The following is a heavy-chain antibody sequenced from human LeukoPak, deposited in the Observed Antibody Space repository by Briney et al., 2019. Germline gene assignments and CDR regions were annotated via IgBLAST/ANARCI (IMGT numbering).Heavy chain of an antibody. Sequence: GGSLRLSCTASGFTFGDYAMSWFRQAPGKGLEWVGFIRSKAYGGTTEYAASVKGRFTISRDDSKSIAYLQMNSLKTEDTAVYYCTRACFLEWLLYFDYWGQGTLVTVSS. D-gene: IGHD3-3*01. CDR3: TRACFLEWLLYFDY. CDR1: GFTFGDYA. V-gene: IGHV3-49*03. J-gene: IGHJ4*02. CDR2: IRSKAYGGTT.